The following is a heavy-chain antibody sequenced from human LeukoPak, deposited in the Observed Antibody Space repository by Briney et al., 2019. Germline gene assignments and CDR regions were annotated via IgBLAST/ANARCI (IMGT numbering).Heavy chain of an antibody. CDR3: ARVYYDFWSGYYTHYYYGMDV. CDR2: MNPNSGNT. V-gene: IGHV1-8*01. CDR1: GYTFTSYD. Sequence: ASVKVSCKAPGYTFTSYDINWVRQATGQGLEWMGWMNPNSGNTGYAQKFQGRVTMTRNTSISTAYMELSSLRSEDTAVYYCARVYYDFWSGYYTHYYYGMDVWGQGTTVTVSS. J-gene: IGHJ6*02. D-gene: IGHD3-3*01.